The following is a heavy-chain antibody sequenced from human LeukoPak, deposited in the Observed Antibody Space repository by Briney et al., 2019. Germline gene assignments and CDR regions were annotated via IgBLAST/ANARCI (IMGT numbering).Heavy chain of an antibody. J-gene: IGHJ4*02. Sequence: GGSLRLSCAASGFTFSSYSMNWVRQAPGKGLEWVSTISSSSSYIYYADSVKGRFTISRDNAKNSLYLQMSSLRAEDTAVYYCASIGYCSSTSCYYFDYWGQGTLVTVSS. CDR3: ASIGYCSSTSCYYFDY. CDR2: ISSSSSYI. CDR1: GFTFSSYS. V-gene: IGHV3-21*01. D-gene: IGHD2-2*01.